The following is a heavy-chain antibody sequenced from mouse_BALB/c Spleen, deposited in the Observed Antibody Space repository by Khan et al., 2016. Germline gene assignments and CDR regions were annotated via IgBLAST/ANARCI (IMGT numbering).Heavy chain of an antibody. J-gene: IGHJ2*01. V-gene: IGHV3-2*02. D-gene: IGHD2-4*01. CDR3: ARYYDYDYFDY. CDR2: ISYSGST. CDR1: GYSITSDYA. Sequence: EVQLQESGPGLVKPSQSLSLTYTVTGYSITSDYAWNWIRQFPGNKLEWMGYISYSGSTSYNPSLKSRISITRDTSKNQFFLQLNSVTTEDTATYYCARYYDYDYFDYWGQGTTLTVSS.